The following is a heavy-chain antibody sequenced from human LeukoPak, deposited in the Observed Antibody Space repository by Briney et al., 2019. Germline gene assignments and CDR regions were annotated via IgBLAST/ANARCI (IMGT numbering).Heavy chain of an antibody. CDR3: VRQSTGLDY. CDR1: GFTFSSHT. J-gene: IGHJ4*02. V-gene: IGHV3-30-3*01. Sequence: PGGSLRLSCAASGFTFSSHTMHWVRQAPGKGLEWVAVIEPDGRNKFHADSVKGRFITSRDNSKNTLYLQLDSLRTEDTAVYYCVRQSTGLDYWGQGTLVTVSS. CDR2: IEPDGRNK. D-gene: IGHD5/OR15-5a*01.